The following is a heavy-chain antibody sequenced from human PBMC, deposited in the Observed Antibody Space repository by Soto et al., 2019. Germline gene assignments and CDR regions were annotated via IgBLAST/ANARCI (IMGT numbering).Heavy chain of an antibody. CDR1: GFTFSSYA. CDR3: ARPGRAVSSYYFDY. V-gene: IGHV3-64*01. Sequence: EVQLVESGGGLVQPGGSLRLSCAASGFTFSSYAMHWVRQAPGKGLEYVSAISSNGGSTYYANSVKGRLTISRDNSNNALYLQMGSLRAEDMALYYCARPGRAVSSYYFDYWGQGTVVTVPS. D-gene: IGHD3-10*01. CDR2: ISSNGGST. J-gene: IGHJ4*02.